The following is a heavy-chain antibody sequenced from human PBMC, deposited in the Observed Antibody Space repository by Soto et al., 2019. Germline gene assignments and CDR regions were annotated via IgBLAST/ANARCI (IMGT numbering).Heavy chain of an antibody. J-gene: IGHJ5*02. V-gene: IGHV4-59*01. Sequence: PSEALSLNCAISNGSIGSYYWTWIRQPPGKGLEWIGHIYYSGSTNYNPSLKSRLTLSLDTSKNQFSLKLTSVTAADTAVYYCARVGRLITAAGLLDAWGQGTLVPVSS. D-gene: IGHD6-13*01. CDR1: NGSIGSYY. CDR3: ARVGRLITAAGLLDA. CDR2: IYYSGST.